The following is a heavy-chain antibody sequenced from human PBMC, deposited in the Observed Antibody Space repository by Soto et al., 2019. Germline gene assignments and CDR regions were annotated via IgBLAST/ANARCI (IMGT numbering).Heavy chain of an antibody. J-gene: IGHJ4*02. V-gene: IGHV3-33*01. CDR3: ARDVVGSSWSPRVGIDY. CDR2: IWNDGSSK. Sequence: QVQLVESGGGVVQPGKSLRLSCAASGFTFSSYGMHWVRQAPGKGLEWVAVIWNDGSSKYYADSVKGRFTISRDNSKNTLYLQMNSLRAEDTALYYCARDVVGSSWSPRVGIDYWGRGTLVTVSS. CDR1: GFTFSSYG. D-gene: IGHD6-13*01.